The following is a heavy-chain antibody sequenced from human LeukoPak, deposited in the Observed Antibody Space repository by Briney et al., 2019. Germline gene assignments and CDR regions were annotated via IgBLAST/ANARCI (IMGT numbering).Heavy chain of an antibody. J-gene: IGHJ4*02. CDR2: INPSGGST. CDR1: GYTFTSYA. V-gene: IGHV1-46*01. D-gene: IGHD6-13*01. CDR3: ARDAAAALTLGY. Sequence: ASVKVSCKASGYTFTSYAMNWVRQAPGQGLEWMGIINPSGGSTSYAQKFQGRVTMTRDTSTSTVYMELSSLRSEDTAVYYCARDAAAALTLGYWGQGTLVTVSS.